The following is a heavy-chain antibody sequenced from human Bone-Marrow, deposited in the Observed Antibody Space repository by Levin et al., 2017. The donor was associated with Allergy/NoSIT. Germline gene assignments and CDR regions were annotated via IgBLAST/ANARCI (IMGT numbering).Heavy chain of an antibody. V-gene: IGHV4-34*01. D-gene: IGHD2-8*02. J-gene: IGHJ4*02. CDR3: ARHTRRWCMLLRRGCPGGFDY. CDR1: GGSFSGYY. CDR2: INHSGST. Sequence: SQTLSLTCAVYGGSFSGYYWSWIRQPPGKGLEWIGEINHSGSTNYNPSLKSRVTISVDTSKNQFSLKLSSVTAADTAVYYCARHTRRWCMLLRRGCPGGFDYWGQGTLVTVSS.